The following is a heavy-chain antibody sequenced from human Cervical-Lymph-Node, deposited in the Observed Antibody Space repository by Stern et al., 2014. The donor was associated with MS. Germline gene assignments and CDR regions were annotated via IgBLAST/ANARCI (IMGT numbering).Heavy chain of an antibody. D-gene: IGHD2-15*01. V-gene: IGHV3-30*18. J-gene: IGHJ6*02. CDR2: TSYDGSDK. Sequence: VQLLESGGGAVQSGRSLRLSCAASGFTFSSYGMHWVRQAPGKGLEWVAVTSYDGSDKYYADSVKGRFTISRDNSKNTLYLQMNSLRAEDTAVYYCAKDFDIYYYYGMDVWGQGTTVTVSS. CDR1: GFTFSSYG. CDR3: AKDFDIYYYYGMDV.